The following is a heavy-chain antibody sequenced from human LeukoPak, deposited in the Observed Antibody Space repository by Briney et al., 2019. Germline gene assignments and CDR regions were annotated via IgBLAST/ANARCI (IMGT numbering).Heavy chain of an antibody. CDR3: ASADYYGSGSYFRDPYYMDV. D-gene: IGHD3-10*01. CDR2: INPSGGST. J-gene: IGHJ6*03. V-gene: IGHV1-46*01. Sequence: GASVKVSCKASGGTFSSYAISWVRQAPGQGLEWMGIINPSGGSTSYAQKFQGRVTMTRDMSTSTVYMELSSLRSEDTAVYYCASADYYGSGSYFRDPYYMDVWGKGTTVTVSS. CDR1: GGTFSSYA.